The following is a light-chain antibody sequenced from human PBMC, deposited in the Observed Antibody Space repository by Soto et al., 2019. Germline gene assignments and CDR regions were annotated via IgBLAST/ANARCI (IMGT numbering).Light chain of an antibody. CDR1: KLGNKN. CDR3: QAWDTGTVI. Sequence: SYELTQPPSVSVAPGQTASITCSGNKLGNKNVCWYQQKAGQSPLLLIYQDYLRPSGVPERFSGSNSRNTATLTISGTHAIDDADYYCQAWDTGTVIFGGGTKLTVL. CDR2: QDY. J-gene: IGLJ2*01. V-gene: IGLV3-1*01.